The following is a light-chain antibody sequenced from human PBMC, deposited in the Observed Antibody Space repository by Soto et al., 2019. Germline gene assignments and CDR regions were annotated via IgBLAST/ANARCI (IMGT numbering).Light chain of an antibody. CDR2: DAS. CDR1: QSVSTY. Sequence: DIVLTQSPATLSLSPGHKATLSCRASQSVSTYLAWYQQKPGQAPRLLIYDASTRAAGIPARFSGSGSGTDFSLTITSLEPEDFAVYYCHQRSDWPSTFGGGTKVEIK. V-gene: IGKV3-11*01. J-gene: IGKJ4*01. CDR3: HQRSDWPST.